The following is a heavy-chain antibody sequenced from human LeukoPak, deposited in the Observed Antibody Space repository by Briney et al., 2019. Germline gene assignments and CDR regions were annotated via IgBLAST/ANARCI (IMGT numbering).Heavy chain of an antibody. Sequence: PGGSLRLSCAASGFTFSSYAMHWVRQAPGKGLEWVAVISYDGSNKYYADSVKGRFTISRDNSKNTLYLQMNSLRAEDTAVYYCARLIVVVPAAMSPFDYYGMDVWGQGTTVTVSS. CDR2: ISYDGSNK. CDR1: GFTFSSYA. V-gene: IGHV3-30-3*01. CDR3: ARLIVVVPAAMSPFDYYGMDV. D-gene: IGHD2-2*01. J-gene: IGHJ6*02.